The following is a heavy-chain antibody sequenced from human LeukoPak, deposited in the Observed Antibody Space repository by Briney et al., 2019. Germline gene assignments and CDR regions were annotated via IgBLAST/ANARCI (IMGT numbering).Heavy chain of an antibody. J-gene: IGHJ4*02. CDR2: IRYDGSNK. Sequence: GGSLRLSCAASGFTFSAYVMHWVCLAPGKGLEWVAFIRYDGSNKYYADSVKGRFTISRDNSKNTLYLQMNSLRAEDTAVYYCAQAGYCSGGRCYPDYWGQGTLVTVSS. CDR1: GFTFSAYV. D-gene: IGHD2-15*01. CDR3: AQAGYCSGGRCYPDY. V-gene: IGHV3-30*02.